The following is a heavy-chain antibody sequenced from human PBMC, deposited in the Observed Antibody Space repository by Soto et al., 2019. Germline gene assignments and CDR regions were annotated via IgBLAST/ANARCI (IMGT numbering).Heavy chain of an antibody. V-gene: IGHV1-8*01. Sequence: ASVKVSCEASGYVFGIYDINWVRQAAGQGLEWVGWINPGSGKTGYTEGFQGRVTMTWDTSISTAYMELSGLGSQDTAVYYCARVFSCYDILTGYYIGVCAFDIWGQGTMVTVSS. CDR3: ARVFSCYDILTGYYIGVCAFDI. J-gene: IGHJ3*02. CDR1: GYVFGIYD. CDR2: INPGSGKT. D-gene: IGHD3-9*01.